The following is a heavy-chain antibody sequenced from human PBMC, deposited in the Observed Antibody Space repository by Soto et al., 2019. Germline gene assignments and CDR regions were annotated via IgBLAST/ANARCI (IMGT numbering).Heavy chain of an antibody. Sequence: QLVQSGDEVKKPGASVKVSCRASGYIFNSVGISWLRQVPGQGLEWMAWVSTYSEHTKSIQKYQDRVTLTADTSTSTAYMGLRSLISDDTAVYYCARELNWDNVLGVDSWGQGSLVTVSS. CDR1: GYIFNSVG. V-gene: IGHV1-18*04. J-gene: IGHJ4*02. CDR3: ARELNWDNVLGVDS. CDR2: VSTYSEHT. D-gene: IGHD1-1*01.